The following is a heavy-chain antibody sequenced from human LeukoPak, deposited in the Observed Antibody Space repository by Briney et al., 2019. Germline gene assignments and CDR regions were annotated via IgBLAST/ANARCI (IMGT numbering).Heavy chain of an antibody. CDR2: ISGGSDHT. V-gene: IGHV3-11*03. CDR1: GFTFRDYS. CDR3: ARCQYNSSPDF. Sequence: GGSLRLSCAVSGFTFRDYSVSWILQAPGKGQDWVSYISGGSDHTNYADSVKGRFTISRDNAKNSLYLQMNSLRDEDTAVYYCARCQYNSSPDFWGQGTLVTVSS. J-gene: IGHJ4*02. D-gene: IGHD1-14*01.